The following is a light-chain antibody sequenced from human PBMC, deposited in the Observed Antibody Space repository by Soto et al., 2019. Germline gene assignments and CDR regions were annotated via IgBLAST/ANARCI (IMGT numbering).Light chain of an antibody. V-gene: IGKV1-12*01. CDR1: RDINPW. CDR3: HQDNTLPLT. CDR2: AAS. Sequence: DFQMTKSPSSVSASVGDRVTITCRASRDINPWLAWYQQKPGRAPKLLIYAASTLQSGVPSRFSGSGSGTDFTLTISNLQPEDFATYYCHQDNTLPLTFGGGTKVEIK. J-gene: IGKJ4*01.